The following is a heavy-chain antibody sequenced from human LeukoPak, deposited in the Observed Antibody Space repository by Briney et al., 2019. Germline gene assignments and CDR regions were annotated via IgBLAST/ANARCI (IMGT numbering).Heavy chain of an antibody. Sequence: GGSLRLSCVASGFTFSDFWMRWVRQAPGKGPEWLSRTSKDGSDTFYADAAKGRFTASRDNAKNTVYLQVTNVRPEDTALYHCARGGYSGSYYRFSWGQGTLVTVAS. CDR1: GFTFSDFW. CDR2: TSKDGSDT. D-gene: IGHD6-25*01. V-gene: IGHV3-74*01. CDR3: ARGGYSGSYYRFS. J-gene: IGHJ4*02.